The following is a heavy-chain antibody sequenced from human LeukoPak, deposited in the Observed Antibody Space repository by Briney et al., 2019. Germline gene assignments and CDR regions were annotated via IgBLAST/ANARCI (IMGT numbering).Heavy chain of an antibody. Sequence: SQTLSLTCAISGDSVSSNSAAWNWIRQSPSRGLEWLGRTYYRSKWYNDYAVSVKSRIPINPDTSKNQFSLQLNSVTPEDTAVYYCARGPGRYSSGWYVYYGMDVWGQGTTVTASS. J-gene: IGHJ6*02. V-gene: IGHV6-1*01. CDR3: ARGPGRYSSGWYVYYGMDV. D-gene: IGHD6-19*01. CDR1: GDSVSSNSAA. CDR2: TYYRSKWYN.